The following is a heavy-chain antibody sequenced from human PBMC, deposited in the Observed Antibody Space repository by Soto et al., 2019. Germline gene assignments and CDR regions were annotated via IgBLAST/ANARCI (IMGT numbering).Heavy chain of an antibody. J-gene: IGHJ5*02. Sequence: PSETLSLTCTVSGGSISSYYWSWIRQPPGKGLEWIGYIYYSGSTNYNPSLKSRVTISVDTSKNQFSLKLSSVTAADTAVYYCARDGVWGSYRQWFDPWGQGTLVNVS. CDR3: ARDGVWGSYRQWFDP. V-gene: IGHV4-59*01. D-gene: IGHD3-16*02. CDR2: IYYSGST. CDR1: GGSISSYY.